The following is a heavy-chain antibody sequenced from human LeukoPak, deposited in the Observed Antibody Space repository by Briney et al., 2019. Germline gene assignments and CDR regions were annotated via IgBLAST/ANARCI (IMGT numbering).Heavy chain of an antibody. CDR3: ARDRRCSGGSCYDYGGNDPYHELGY. J-gene: IGHJ4*02. D-gene: IGHD2-15*01. Sequence: GSSVKVSCKASGGTFSSYAISWVRQAPGQGLEWMGRIIPILGIANYAQKFQGRVTITADKSTSTAYMELSSLRSEDTAVYYCARDRRCSGGSCYDYGGNDPYHELGYWGQGTLVTVSS. CDR1: GGTFSSYA. CDR2: IIPILGIA. V-gene: IGHV1-69*04.